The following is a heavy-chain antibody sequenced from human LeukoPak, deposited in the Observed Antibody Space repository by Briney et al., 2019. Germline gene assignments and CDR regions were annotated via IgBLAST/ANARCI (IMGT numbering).Heavy chain of an antibody. J-gene: IGHJ4*02. V-gene: IGHV1-24*01. CDR2: FDPEDGET. CDR3: ETSPSYEMATTAVY. CDR1: GYTLTELS. Sequence: ASVKVSCKVSGYTLTELSMHWVRQAPGKGLEWMGGFDPEDGETIYAQKFQGRVTMTEDTSTDTAYIELSSLRSEDTAVYYCETSPSYEMATTAVYWGQGTLVTVSS. D-gene: IGHD5-24*01.